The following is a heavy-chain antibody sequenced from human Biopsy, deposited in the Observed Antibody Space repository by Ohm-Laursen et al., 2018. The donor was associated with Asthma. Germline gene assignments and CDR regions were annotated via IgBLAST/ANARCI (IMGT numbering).Heavy chain of an antibody. CDR3: ARCQVGYSSGWSLLLKKIYYSGMDV. D-gene: IGHD6-19*01. CDR2: IMTVFGKT. Sequence: SSVKVSCKAPGGTFSNFAISWVRQAPGQGLEWLGGIMTVFGKTNYAQKFQGRVTITADESTSTAYMEVTSLRSEDTAIYYCARCQVGYSSGWSLLLKKIYYSGMDVWGQGAAVTVSS. J-gene: IGHJ6*02. CDR1: GGTFSNFA. V-gene: IGHV1-69*01.